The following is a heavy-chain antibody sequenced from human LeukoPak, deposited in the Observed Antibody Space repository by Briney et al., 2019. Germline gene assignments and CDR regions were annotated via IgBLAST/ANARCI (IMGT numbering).Heavy chain of an antibody. CDR2: ISAYNGNT. Sequence: ASVKVSCKASGYTFTSYGISWVRQAPGQGLEWMGWISAYNGNTNYAQKLQGRVTMTTDTSTSTAHMELRSLRSDDTAVYYCASTSRGYSYGYYYYYGMDVWGQGTTVTVSS. CDR1: GYTFTSYG. V-gene: IGHV1-18*01. D-gene: IGHD5-18*01. CDR3: ASTSRGYSYGYYYYYGMDV. J-gene: IGHJ6*02.